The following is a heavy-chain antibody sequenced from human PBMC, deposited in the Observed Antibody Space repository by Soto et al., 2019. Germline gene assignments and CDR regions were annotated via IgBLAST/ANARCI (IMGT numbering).Heavy chain of an antibody. Sequence: AGGSLRLSCAASGFTFSNAWMNWVRQAPGKGLEWVGRIKSKTDGGTTDYAAPVKGRFTISRDDSKNTLYLQMNSLKTEDTAVYYCTTARSPRRYYYYYGMDVWGKGTXVTVSS. J-gene: IGHJ6*04. V-gene: IGHV3-15*07. CDR1: GFTFSNAW. CDR3: TTARSPRRYYYYYGMDV. CDR2: IKSKTDGGTT.